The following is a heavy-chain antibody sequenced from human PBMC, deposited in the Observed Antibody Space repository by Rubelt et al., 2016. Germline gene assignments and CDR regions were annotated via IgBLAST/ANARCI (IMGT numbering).Heavy chain of an antibody. J-gene: IGHJ2*01. CDR1: GDSISSYS. V-gene: IGHV4-59*04. CDR2: RYYSGST. D-gene: IGHD2-2*01. Sequence: QVQLQESGPGLVKPSETLSLTCTVSGDSISSYSWSWIRQPPGKGLEWIGSRYYSGSTYYNPSLERRLTMSLDTSKARFSRRLSAGTATDTAVYYCARQMAPVGLSTWYFDLWGRGTLVTVSS. CDR3: ARQMAPVGLSTWYFDL.